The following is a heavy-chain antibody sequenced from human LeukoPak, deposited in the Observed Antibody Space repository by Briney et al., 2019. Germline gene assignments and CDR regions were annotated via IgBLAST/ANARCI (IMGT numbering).Heavy chain of an antibody. CDR2: IQTSGST. V-gene: IGHV4-4*07. CDR1: GGSISSYY. D-gene: IGHD6-19*01. CDR3: VREGIGVAAAAFDI. J-gene: IGHJ3*02. Sequence: SETLSLTCTVSGGSISSYYWSCIRQPAGKGLEWIGRIQTSGSTNYNPSLKSRVTMSVDTSKNQFSLKLSSVTAADTAVYYCVREGIGVAAAAFDIWGQGTMVTVSS.